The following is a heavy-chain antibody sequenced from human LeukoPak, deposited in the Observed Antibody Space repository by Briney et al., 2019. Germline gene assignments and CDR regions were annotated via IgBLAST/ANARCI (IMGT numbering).Heavy chain of an antibody. CDR1: GYTFTAYY. J-gene: IGHJ3*02. V-gene: IGHV1-2*06. D-gene: IGHD3-22*01. Sequence: ASVKVSCKASGYTFTAYYMHWVRQAPGQGLEWMGRINPNSGDTNYAQKFQGRVTITRDTSISTAYMELSRLRSDDTAVYYCARDRAHYYDSSGDDAFDIWGQGTMVTVSS. CDR2: INPNSGDT. CDR3: ARDRAHYYDSSGDDAFDI.